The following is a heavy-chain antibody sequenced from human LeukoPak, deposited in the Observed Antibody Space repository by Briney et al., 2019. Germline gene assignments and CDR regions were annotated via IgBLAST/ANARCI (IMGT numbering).Heavy chain of an antibody. V-gene: IGHV1-69*04. CDR1: RGTFRSYA. CDR3: AGEAAMVISPYNWFDP. CDR2: ISPIFGIA. Sequence: ASVKVSCMASRGTFRSYAIRWVRQAPGRGLEWMGRISPIFGIASYAQKFQGRVTITAHKSTSTAYMELSSLRSEDTAVYYCAGEAAMVISPYNWFDPWGQGTLATVSS. D-gene: IGHD5-18*01. J-gene: IGHJ5*02.